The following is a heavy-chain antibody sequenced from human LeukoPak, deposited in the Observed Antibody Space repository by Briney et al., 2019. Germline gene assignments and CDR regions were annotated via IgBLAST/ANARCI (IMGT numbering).Heavy chain of an antibody. CDR1: GFTFDDYA. V-gene: IGHV3-9*01. CDR3: AKDHCSGGSCSPEY. CDR2: ISWNSGSI. J-gene: IGHJ4*02. Sequence: GGSLRLSCAASGFTFDDYAMHWVRQAPGKGLEWVSGISWNSGSIGYADSVKGRFTISRDNAKNSLYLQMNSLRAEDTALYYCAKDHCSGGSCSPEYWGQGTLVTVSS. D-gene: IGHD2-15*01.